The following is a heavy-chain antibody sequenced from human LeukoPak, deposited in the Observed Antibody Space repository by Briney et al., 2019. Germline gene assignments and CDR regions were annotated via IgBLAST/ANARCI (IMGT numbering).Heavy chain of an antibody. J-gene: IGHJ6*04. CDR2: ISYDGSNK. CDR1: GFTFSSYG. V-gene: IGHV3-30*18. D-gene: IGHD1-14*01. Sequence: GGSLRLSCAASGFTFSSYGMHWVRQAPGKGLEWVAVISYDGSNKYYADSVKGRFTISRDNSKNTLYLQMNSLRAEDTAVYYCAKDSPLTGAGYYYYYYGTDVWGKGTTVTVSS. CDR3: AKDSPLTGAGYYYYYYGTDV.